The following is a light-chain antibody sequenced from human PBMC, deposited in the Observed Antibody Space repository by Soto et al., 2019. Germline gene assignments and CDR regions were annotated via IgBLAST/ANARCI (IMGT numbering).Light chain of an antibody. CDR3: GSWDSSLSAYV. Sequence: QSVLTQPSSVSGAPGQRVTISCTGSSSNIGTGYDVHWYQQLPGTAPKLVIYDHDKRPSGIPDRFSGSKSGTSATLGITGFQTGDEADYYCGSWDSSLSAYVFGTGTKVTVL. J-gene: IGLJ1*01. V-gene: IGLV1-51*01. CDR1: SSNIGTGYD. CDR2: DHD.